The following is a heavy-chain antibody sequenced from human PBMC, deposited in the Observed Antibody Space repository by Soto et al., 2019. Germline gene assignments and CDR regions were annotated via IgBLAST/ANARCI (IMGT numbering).Heavy chain of an antibody. CDR1: GFTVSSSY. Sequence: EVQLVESGGGLVQPGGSLRLSCAASGFTVSSSYMSWVRQAPGKGLECASVIYSAGVTYYADSVRDRFTISRDNSENTLYLQMNNLRVEDTAVYYCAKASVWSAYEYYFDYWGQGTVVTVSS. V-gene: IGHV3-66*01. CDR3: AKASVWSAYEYYFDY. J-gene: IGHJ4*02. CDR2: IYSAGVT. D-gene: IGHD3-3*01.